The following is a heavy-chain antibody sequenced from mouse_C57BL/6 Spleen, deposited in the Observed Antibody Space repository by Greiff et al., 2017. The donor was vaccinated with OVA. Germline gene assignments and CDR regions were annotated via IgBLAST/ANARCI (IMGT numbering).Heavy chain of an antibody. J-gene: IGHJ1*03. CDR1: GFTFSDAW. V-gene: IGHV6-6*01. D-gene: IGHD1-1*01. CDR2: IRNKANNHST. CDR3: TRRSSVVAADWYFDV. Sequence: EVKLMESGGGLVQPGGSMKLSCAASGFTFSDAWMDWVRQSPEKGLEWVAEIRNKANNHSTYYAESVKGRFTISRDDSTSSVYLQLNSLRAEDTGIYYCTRRSSVVAADWYFDVWGTGTTVTVSS.